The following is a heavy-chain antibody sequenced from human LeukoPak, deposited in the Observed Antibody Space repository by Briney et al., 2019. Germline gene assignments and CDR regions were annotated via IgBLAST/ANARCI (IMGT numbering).Heavy chain of an antibody. J-gene: IGHJ4*02. CDR1: GGSISSGGYY. CDR2: INHSGST. V-gene: IGHV4-39*07. D-gene: IGHD2-2*01. Sequence: PSETLSLTCTVSGGSISSGGYYWSWIRQPPGKGLEWIGEINHSGSTNYNPSLKSRVTISVDTSKNQFSLKLSSVTAADTAVYYCARVRCTSTSCYPDYWGQGTLVTVSS. CDR3: ARVRCTSTSCYPDY.